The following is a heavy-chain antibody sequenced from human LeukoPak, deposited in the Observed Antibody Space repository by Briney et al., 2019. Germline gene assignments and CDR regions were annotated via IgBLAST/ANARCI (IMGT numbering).Heavy chain of an antibody. CDR3: ARDVLEGYYSYYFMDV. CDR2: ISSSGST. J-gene: IGHJ6*03. D-gene: IGHD1-1*01. V-gene: IGHV4-59*11. CDR1: GGSFTSHY. Sequence: SETLSLTCSVSGGSFTSHYWSWIRQPPGKGLGWIGYISSSGSTDYNPSLKSRVTISLNTSRTKFSLKLSSVTAADTAVYYCARDVLEGYYSYYFMDVWGKGTTVTVSS.